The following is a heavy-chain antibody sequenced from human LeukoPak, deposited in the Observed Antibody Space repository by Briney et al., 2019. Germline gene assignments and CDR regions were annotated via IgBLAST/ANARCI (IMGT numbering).Heavy chain of an antibody. J-gene: IGHJ1*01. CDR1: GYPISSGYY. Sequence: PSETLSLTCTVSGYPISSGYYWGWIRQPPGKGLEWIGSIYHSGSTYYNPSLKSRVTISVDTSKNQFSLKLSSVTAADTAVYYCASTLTHIAVAGTSPQLYEYFQHWGQGTLVTVSS. CDR3: ASTLTHIAVAGTSPQLYEYFQH. CDR2: IYHSGST. V-gene: IGHV4-38-2*02. D-gene: IGHD6-19*01.